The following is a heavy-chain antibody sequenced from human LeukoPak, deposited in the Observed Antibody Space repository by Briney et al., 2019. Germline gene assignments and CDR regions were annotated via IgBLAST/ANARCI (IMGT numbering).Heavy chain of an antibody. CDR1: GGSISSYY. CDR2: IYYSGST. Sequence: SETLSLTCTVSGGSISSYYWSWIRQPPGKGLEWIGYIYYSGSTNYNPSLESRVTISVDTSKNQFSLKLSSATAADTAVYYCARSGGYSYGYYYGMDVWGKGTTVTVSS. V-gene: IGHV4-59*01. D-gene: IGHD5-18*01. J-gene: IGHJ6*04. CDR3: ARSGGYSYGYYYGMDV.